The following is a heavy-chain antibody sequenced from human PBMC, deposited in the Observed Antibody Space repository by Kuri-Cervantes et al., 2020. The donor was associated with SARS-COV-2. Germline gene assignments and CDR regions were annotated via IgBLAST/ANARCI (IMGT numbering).Heavy chain of an antibody. CDR1: GGTFSSYA. Sequence: SVKVSCKASGGTFSSYAISWVRQAPGQGLEWMGRIIPIFGTANYAQKFQGRVTITADESTSTAYMELSSLRSEDTAVYYCARSSPKGYEYEQQLVPYYFDYWGQGTLVTVSS. CDR2: IIPIFGTA. CDR3: ARSSPKGYEYEQQLVPYYFDY. J-gene: IGHJ4*02. D-gene: IGHD6-13*01. V-gene: IGHV1-69*13.